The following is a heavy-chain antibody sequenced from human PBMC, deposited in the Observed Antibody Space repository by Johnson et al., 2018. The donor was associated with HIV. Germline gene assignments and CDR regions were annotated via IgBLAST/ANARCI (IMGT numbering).Heavy chain of an antibody. D-gene: IGHD6-25*01. CDR2: ISGSGSTI. CDR3: ARIDRLGGLSRALDV. J-gene: IGHJ3*01. Sequence: EVQVLESGGGLVQPGGSLRLSCTASGFTFSNAWMSWVSAISGSGSTIYYAESVKGRFTISRDNAKNSLYLQMNGLTVEDTAVYFCARIDRLGGLSRALDVWGQGTMVTVSS. V-gene: IGHV3-48*04. CDR1: GFTFSNAW.